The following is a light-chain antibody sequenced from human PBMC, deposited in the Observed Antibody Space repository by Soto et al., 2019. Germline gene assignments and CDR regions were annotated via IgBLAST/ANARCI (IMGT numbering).Light chain of an antibody. CDR2: AAS. V-gene: IGKV1-12*01. Sequence: DIQMTQSPSSVSASVGDRVTLTCRASQDISSWLAWYQQKPGKAPNLLIYAASSLQSGVPSRFSVSGSVTDFTRAIKRLQPEDIANYYCQQTNSFPRTLGQGTKVEVK. J-gene: IGKJ1*01. CDR1: QDISSW. CDR3: QQTNSFPRT.